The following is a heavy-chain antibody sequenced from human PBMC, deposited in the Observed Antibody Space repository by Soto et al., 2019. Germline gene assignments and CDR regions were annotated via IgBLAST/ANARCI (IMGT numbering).Heavy chain of an antibody. Sequence: GASVKGSCKASGGTFSSYNIRWVGQGPGKRVELMGRIIPILGIANYAQKFQGRVTITADKSTSTAYMELSSLRSEDTAVYYCAREGVRWFGELYSSANWFDPWGQGTLVTVSS. CDR1: GGTFSSYN. D-gene: IGHD3-10*01. CDR2: IIPILGIA. V-gene: IGHV1-69*04. J-gene: IGHJ5*02. CDR3: AREGVRWFGELYSSANWFDP.